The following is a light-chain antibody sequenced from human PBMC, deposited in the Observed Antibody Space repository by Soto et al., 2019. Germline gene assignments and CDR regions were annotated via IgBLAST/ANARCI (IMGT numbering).Light chain of an antibody. J-gene: IGLJ1*01. Sequence: QSVLAQPPSASGTPGQRVTISCSGSNSNIRSNYVYWYQQLPGTAPKLLIYSRNQRPSGVPDRFSASKSDTSASLAISGLRSEDEADYYCAAWDDSLSGYVFGSGTKVTVL. CDR2: SRN. V-gene: IGLV1-47*02. CDR3: AAWDDSLSGYV. CDR1: NSNIRSNY.